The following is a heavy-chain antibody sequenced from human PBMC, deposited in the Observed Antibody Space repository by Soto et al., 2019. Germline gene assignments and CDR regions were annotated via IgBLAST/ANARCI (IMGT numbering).Heavy chain of an antibody. Sequence: GGSLRLSCAASGFTFSNAWMNWVRQAPGKGLEWVGRIKSKTDGGTTDYAAPVKGRFTISRDDSKNTLYPQMNSLNTEDTAVNYCTTWYSGCVFYYYYGMYVWGQGTTGSVPS. D-gene: IGHD1-26*01. CDR1: GFTFSNAW. CDR3: TTWYSGCVFYYYYGMYV. CDR2: IKSKTDGGTT. J-gene: IGHJ6*02. V-gene: IGHV3-15*07.